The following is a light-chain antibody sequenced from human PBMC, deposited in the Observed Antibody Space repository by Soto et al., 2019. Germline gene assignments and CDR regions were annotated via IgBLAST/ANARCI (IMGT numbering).Light chain of an antibody. J-gene: IGKJ4*01. Sequence: VLSQTPLSLSVTPGQPASISCRSNQSLLHTDGKDHLYWFLQKPGQPPQLLIYEVSNRLARVTARYNGSGSGTDFTLKISRLEAEDVGVDYCIQSTYLAFIFGGRTQVESK. V-gene: IGKV2D-29*01. CDR1: QSLLHTDGKDH. CDR2: EVS. CDR3: IQSTYLAFI.